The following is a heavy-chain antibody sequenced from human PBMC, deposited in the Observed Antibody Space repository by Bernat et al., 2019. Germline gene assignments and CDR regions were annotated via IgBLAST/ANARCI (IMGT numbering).Heavy chain of an antibody. Sequence: EVQLVESGGGLVQPGGSLRLSCAASGFTFSSYEMNWVRQAPGKGLEWVSYISSSGSTRYYADSVKGRFTISRDNAKNSLYLQMNSLRAEDTAVYYCARVRSCTGCPENYNWFDPWGQGTLVTVSS. CDR1: GFTFSSYE. D-gene: IGHD2-8*02. V-gene: IGHV3-48*03. CDR2: ISSSGSTR. J-gene: IGHJ5*02. CDR3: ARVRSCTGCPENYNWFDP.